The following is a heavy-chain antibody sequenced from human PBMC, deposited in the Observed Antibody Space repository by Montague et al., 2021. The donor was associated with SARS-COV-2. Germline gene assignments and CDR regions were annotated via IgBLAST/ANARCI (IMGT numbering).Heavy chain of an antibody. Sequence: SETLSLTCAVYGESFSGYYWTWVRQSPGRGLEWIAEINDGGTTNYNWALKSRVTISVDTSKNQFSLKLSSVTVADTAMYYCARWDPQIRTLFGFRGKSANDYWGQGNLVSVSS. CDR2: INDGGTT. D-gene: IGHD4-23*01. V-gene: IGHV4-34*01. CDR3: ARWDPQIRTLFGFRGKSANDY. CDR1: GESFSGYY. J-gene: IGHJ4*02.